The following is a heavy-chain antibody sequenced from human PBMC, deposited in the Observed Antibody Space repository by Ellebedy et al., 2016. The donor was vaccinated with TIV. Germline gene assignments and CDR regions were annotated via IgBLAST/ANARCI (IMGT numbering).Heavy chain of an antibody. Sequence: SVKVSXKASGGTFSSYAISWVRQAPGQGLEWMGGIIPIFGTANYAQKFQGRVTITADESTSTAYMELSSLRSEDTAVYYCATYTAPKKFFYYWGQGTLVTVSS. D-gene: IGHD5-18*01. J-gene: IGHJ4*02. CDR2: IIPIFGTA. CDR1: GGTFSSYA. CDR3: ATYTAPKKFFYY. V-gene: IGHV1-69*13.